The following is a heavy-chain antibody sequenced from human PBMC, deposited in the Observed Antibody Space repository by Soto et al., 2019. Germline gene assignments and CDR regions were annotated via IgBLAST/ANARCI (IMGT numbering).Heavy chain of an antibody. Sequence: QVQLQESGPGLVKPSETLSLTCTVSGGSISSYYWSWIRQPPGKGLEWIGYIYYSGSTNYNPSLKSRVTISVDTSKNQFALKLTSVTAGDTAVYHCARGVVMAGTDYYYSMDVWGQGTTVTVSS. V-gene: IGHV4-59*01. CDR1: GGSISSYY. J-gene: IGHJ6*02. D-gene: IGHD6-19*01. CDR2: IYYSGST. CDR3: ARGVVMAGTDYYYSMDV.